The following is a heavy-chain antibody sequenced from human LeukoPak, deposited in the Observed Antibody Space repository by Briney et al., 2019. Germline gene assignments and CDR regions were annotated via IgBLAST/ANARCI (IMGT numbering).Heavy chain of an antibody. D-gene: IGHD2-15*01. V-gene: IGHV3-53*01. CDR2: IYKIGST. Sequence: GGSLRLSRVASGFTVSTSYMTWVRQAPGKGLKWVSIIYKIGSTYYADSVKGRFTISRDSSKNTLNLLMNSLRAEDTAVYFCAGSSTEDILDFWGQGTLLTVSS. J-gene: IGHJ4*02. CDR1: GFTVSTSY. CDR3: AGSSTEDILDF.